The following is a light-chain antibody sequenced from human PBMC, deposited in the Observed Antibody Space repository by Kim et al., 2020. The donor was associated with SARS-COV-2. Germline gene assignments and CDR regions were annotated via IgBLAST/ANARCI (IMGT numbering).Light chain of an antibody. CDR2: GAS. Sequence: GDRVTITCRASQDIRNDLGWYQQNPGRAPKRLIYGASSLQSGVPSRVSGSGAGTEFTLTISSLQPEDFATDFCLQHNTYPITFGQGTRLEIK. CDR1: QDIRND. V-gene: IGKV1-17*01. J-gene: IGKJ5*01. CDR3: LQHNTYPIT.